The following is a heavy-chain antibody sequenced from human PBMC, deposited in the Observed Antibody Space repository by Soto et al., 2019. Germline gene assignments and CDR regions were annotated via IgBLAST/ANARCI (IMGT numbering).Heavy chain of an antibody. CDR2: IIPIFGTA. D-gene: IGHD3-22*01. V-gene: IGHV1-69*06. CDR3: ARNPISDYYDTPDTEYDFDY. J-gene: IGHJ4*02. Sequence: VASVKVSCKASGGTFSSYAISWVRQAPGQGLEWMGGIIPIFGTANYAQKFQGRVTITADKSTSTAYMELSSLRSEDTAVYYCARNPISDYYDTPDTEYDFDYWGQ. CDR1: GGTFSSYA.